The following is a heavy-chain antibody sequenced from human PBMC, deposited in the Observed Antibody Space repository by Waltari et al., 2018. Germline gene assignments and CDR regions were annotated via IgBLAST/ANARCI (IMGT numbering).Heavy chain of an antibody. J-gene: IGHJ3*02. CDR3: ASPGPEKNDAFDI. V-gene: IGHV4-39*01. Sequence: QLQLQESGPGLEKPSETLSLTCTVSGGSISSSSYYRGWIRQPPGKGLEWIGSIYYSGSTYYNPSLKSRVTISVDTSKNQFSLKLSSVTAADTAVYYCASPGPEKNDAFDIWGQGTMVTVSS. CDR1: GGSISSSSYY. CDR2: IYYSGST.